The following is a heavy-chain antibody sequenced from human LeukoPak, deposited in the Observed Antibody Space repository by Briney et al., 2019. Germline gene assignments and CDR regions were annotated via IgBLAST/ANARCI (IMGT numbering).Heavy chain of an antibody. CDR1: GDSFTNYA. CDR3: ARWDAHYHEGDNWFDP. CDR2: IVPGFHTT. V-gene: IGHV1-69*13. D-gene: IGHD3-22*01. J-gene: IGHJ5*02. Sequence: SVKVSCKASGDSFTNYAIVWVRQAPGQGLEWMGGIVPGFHTTDYAQRFQDRLIITADESTTTAYMELSSLRSDDTAMYYCARWDAHYHEGDNWFDPWGQGTLVTVSS.